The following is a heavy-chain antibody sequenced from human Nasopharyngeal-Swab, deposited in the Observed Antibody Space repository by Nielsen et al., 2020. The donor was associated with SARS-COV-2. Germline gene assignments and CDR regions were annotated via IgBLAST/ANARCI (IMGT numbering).Heavy chain of an antibody. V-gene: IGHV4-31*03. J-gene: IGHJ4*02. CDR2: IYYSGST. CDR3: ARGGDYDASFDY. CDR1: GGSISSGDYY. Sequence: SETLSLTCTVSGGSISSGDYYWSWIRQHPGKGLEWIGYIYYSGSTYYNPSLKSRVTISVDTSKNQFSLKLSSVTAADTAVYYCARGGDYDASFDYWGQGTLVTVSS. D-gene: IGHD4-17*01.